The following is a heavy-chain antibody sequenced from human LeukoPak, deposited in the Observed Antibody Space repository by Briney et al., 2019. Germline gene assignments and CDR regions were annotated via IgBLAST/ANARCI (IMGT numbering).Heavy chain of an antibody. J-gene: IGHJ4*02. V-gene: IGHV3-21*01. CDR2: ISSSSSYI. Sequence: GGSLRLSCAASGFTFSSYAMHWVRQAPGKGLEWVSSISSSSSYIYYADSVKGRFTISRDNAKNSLYLQMNSLRAEDTAVYYCARDYYDSSGLDYWGQGTLVTVSS. CDR3: ARDYYDSSGLDY. CDR1: GFTFSSYA. D-gene: IGHD3-22*01.